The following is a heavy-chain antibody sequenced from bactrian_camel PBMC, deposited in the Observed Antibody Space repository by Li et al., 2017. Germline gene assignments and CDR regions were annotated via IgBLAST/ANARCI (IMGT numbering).Heavy chain of an antibody. CDR3: AASPSDWAFMY. D-gene: IGHD2*01. V-gene: IGHV3S40*01. CDR2: IGLVDDK. J-gene: IGHJ4*01. Sequence: VQLVESGGDLVRPGGSLRLSCVASGFTFSRNDMSWVRQAPGKGLEWVSAIGLVDDKYYADSVKGRFTIYRDNANDALYLQLNSLKTGDTAMYYCAASPSDWAFMYWGQGTQVTVS. CDR1: GFTFSRND.